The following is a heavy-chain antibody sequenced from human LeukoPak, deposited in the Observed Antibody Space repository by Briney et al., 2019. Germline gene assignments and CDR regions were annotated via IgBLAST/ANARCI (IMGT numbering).Heavy chain of an antibody. V-gene: IGHV3-23*01. D-gene: IGHD1-26*01. Sequence: GGSLRLSCAASGFTFSSYAMSWVRQAPGKGLEWVSVISGSGGSTYYADSVKGRFTISRDNSKNTLYMQMNSLRAEDTAVYYCAKEKSIVGATDSAFDIWGQGTMVTVS. J-gene: IGHJ3*02. CDR2: ISGSGGST. CDR1: GFTFSSYA. CDR3: AKEKSIVGATDSAFDI.